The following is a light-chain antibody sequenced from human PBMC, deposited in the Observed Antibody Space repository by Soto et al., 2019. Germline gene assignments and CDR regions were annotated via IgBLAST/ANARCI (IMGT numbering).Light chain of an antibody. CDR1: KLGDKY. CDR3: QAWHNSTAV. CDR2: QDT. Sequence: SYELTQPPSVSVSPGQTASLTCSGDKLGDKYVCWYQQKPGQSPVLVIHQDTQRPSGIPERVSGSNSGNTATLTISGTQSMDEADYYCQAWHNSTAVFGGGTKLTVL. J-gene: IGLJ3*02. V-gene: IGLV3-1*01.